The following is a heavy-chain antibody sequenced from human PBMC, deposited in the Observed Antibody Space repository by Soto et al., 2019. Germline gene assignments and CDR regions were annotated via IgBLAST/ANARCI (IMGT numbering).Heavy chain of an antibody. V-gene: IGHV3-21*01. CDR3: ARLPGIAAAGSLYGMDV. D-gene: IGHD6-13*01. J-gene: IGHJ6*02. CDR1: GFTFSSYS. Sequence: EVQLVESGGGLVKPGGSLRLSCAASGFTFSSYSMNWVRQAPGKGLEWVSSISSSSSYIYYADSVKGRFTISRDNAKNSLYLQMNSLRAEDTAVYYCARLPGIAAAGSLYGMDVWGQGTTVTVSS. CDR2: ISSSSSYI.